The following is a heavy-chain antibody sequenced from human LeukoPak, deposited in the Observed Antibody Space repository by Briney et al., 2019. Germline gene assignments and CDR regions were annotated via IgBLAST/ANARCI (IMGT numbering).Heavy chain of an antibody. J-gene: IGHJ6*02. Sequence: GGSLRLSCAASGFTFSSYGMHWVRQAPGKGLEWVAVISYDGSNKYYADSVKGRFTISRDNSKNTLYLQMNSLRAEDTAVYYCAKDGAAAGPAWYYGMDVWGQGTTVTVSS. CDR2: ISYDGSNK. CDR3: AKDGAAAGPAWYYGMDV. D-gene: IGHD6-13*01. V-gene: IGHV3-30*18. CDR1: GFTFSSYG.